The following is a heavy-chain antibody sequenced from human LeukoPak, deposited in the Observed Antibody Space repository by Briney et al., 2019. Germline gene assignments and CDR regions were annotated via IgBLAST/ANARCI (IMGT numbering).Heavy chain of an antibody. CDR3: ARVWMGRFDP. V-gene: IGHV4-59*01. CDR1: GGSMRSYY. D-gene: IGHD5-12*01. J-gene: IGHJ5*02. Sequence: SETLSLTCSVSGGSMRSYYWSWIRHFPGRGLEWIALIYSSGSPNYNPSLRSRVTISIDMSKSQFSLKLDSVTAADTAVYYCARVWMGRFDPWGQGTLVTVSS. CDR2: IYSSGSP.